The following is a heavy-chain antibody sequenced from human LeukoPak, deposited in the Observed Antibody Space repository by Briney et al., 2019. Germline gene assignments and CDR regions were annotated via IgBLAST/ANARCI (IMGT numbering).Heavy chain of an antibody. J-gene: IGHJ5*02. V-gene: IGHV3-30*03. CDR3: ARDNSVGDVAWWFDP. Sequence: GGSLRLSCAASEFTFSKYGMHWVRQAPGKGLEWVASISFDINDRKYAESVRGRFTISRDNSKNTLYLQMSSLRAEDTAVYYCARDNSVGDVAWWFDPWGQGTLVTVSS. CDR1: EFTFSKYG. CDR2: ISFDINDR. D-gene: IGHD1-26*01.